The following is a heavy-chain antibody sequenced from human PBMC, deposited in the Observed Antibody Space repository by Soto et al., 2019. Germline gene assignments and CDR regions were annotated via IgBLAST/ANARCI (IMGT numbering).Heavy chain of an antibody. CDR2: IIPSFATG. D-gene: IGHD3-10*01. V-gene: IGHV1-69*06. CDR1: GGTFGNSA. J-gene: IGHJ6*02. CDR3: ARSYYGSGSYWFYGMDV. Sequence: QVQLVQSGAEVKKPGSSVKVSCKASGGTFGNSAISWVRQAPGQGLEWMGGIIPSFATGNSAPEFQGRLTINADKSTTTAYMELSSVRSEDTAVYYCARSYYGSGSYWFYGMDVWGQGTTVTVSS.